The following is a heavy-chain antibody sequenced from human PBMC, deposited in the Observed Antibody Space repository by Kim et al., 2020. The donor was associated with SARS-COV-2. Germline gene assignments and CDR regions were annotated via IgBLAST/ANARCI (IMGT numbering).Heavy chain of an antibody. D-gene: IGHD3-22*01. CDR2: INSDGSST. J-gene: IGHJ5*02. CDR3: ARDRGYDSSGYYNWFDP. CDR1: GFTFSSYW. V-gene: IGHV3-74*01. Sequence: GGSLRLSCAASGFTFSSYWMHWVRQAPGKGLVWVSRINSDGSSTSYADSVKGRFTISRDNAKNTLYLQMNSLRAEDTAVYYCARDRGYDSSGYYNWFDPWGQGTLVTVSS.